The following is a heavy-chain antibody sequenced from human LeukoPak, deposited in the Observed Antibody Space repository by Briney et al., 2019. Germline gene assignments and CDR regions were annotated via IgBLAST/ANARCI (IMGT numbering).Heavy chain of an antibody. CDR3: ARGRIRSVAGPFDY. J-gene: IGHJ4*02. CDR2: INHSGST. V-gene: IGHV4-34*01. D-gene: IGHD6-19*01. CDR1: GGSFSGYY. Sequence: SETLSLTCAVYGGSFSGYYWSWIRQPPGKGLERIGEINHSGSTNYNPSLKSRVTISVDTSKNQFSLKLSSVTAADTAVYYCARGRIRSVAGPFDYWGQGTLVTVSS.